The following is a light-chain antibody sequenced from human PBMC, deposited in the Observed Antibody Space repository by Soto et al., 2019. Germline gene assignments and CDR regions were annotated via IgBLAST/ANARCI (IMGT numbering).Light chain of an antibody. CDR1: QSVSSSY. CDR3: QQSGSAPWT. V-gene: IGKV3-20*01. CDR2: GAS. J-gene: IGKJ1*01. Sequence: EIVLTQSPGPRSLFRGEMASLCSRASQSVSSSYFAWYQQKPGQAPRLLIYGASSRATGIPDRFSGSGSGTDFTLTISRLEPEDVAVYYCQQSGSAPWTFGQGT.